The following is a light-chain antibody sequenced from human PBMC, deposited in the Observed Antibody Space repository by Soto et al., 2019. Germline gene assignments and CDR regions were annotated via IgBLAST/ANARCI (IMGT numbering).Light chain of an antibody. CDR1: QSVSNNY. V-gene: IGKV3-20*01. Sequence: EIVLTQSPGTLSLSPGERATLSCRASQSVSNNYLAWYQQKPGQAPRLXIYGASSRATGIPDRFSGSGSGTEFTLTISRLEPEDFAVYYCQQYGSLPRTFGQGTKVDIK. J-gene: IGKJ1*01. CDR2: GAS. CDR3: QQYGSLPRT.